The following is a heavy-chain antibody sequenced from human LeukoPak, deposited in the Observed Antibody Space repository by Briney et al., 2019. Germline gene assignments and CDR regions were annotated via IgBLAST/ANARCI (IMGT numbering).Heavy chain of an antibody. Sequence: GGSLRLSCAASGFTFSSYGMSWVRQAPGKGLEWVSAISGSGGSTYYADSVKGRFTTSRDNSKNTLYLQMNSLRAEDMAVYYCAKLTLLGYCSGGSCYDRRVFDYWGQGTLVTVSS. CDR3: AKLTLLGYCSGGSCYDRRVFDY. J-gene: IGHJ4*02. D-gene: IGHD2-15*01. V-gene: IGHV3-23*01. CDR2: ISGSGGST. CDR1: GFTFSSYG.